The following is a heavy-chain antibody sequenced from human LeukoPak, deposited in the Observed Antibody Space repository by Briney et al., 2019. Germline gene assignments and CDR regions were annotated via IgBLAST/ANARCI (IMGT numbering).Heavy chain of an antibody. CDR1: GFTFSRYT. Sequence: GGSLRLSCAASGFTFSRYTINWVRQAPGKGLEWVSSISSGSSTIYYADSVKGRFTISRDNVKNSLYLRMNSLRDDDTAVYYCARADYGGWFDPWGQGTLVTVSS. J-gene: IGHJ5*02. CDR3: ARADYGGWFDP. CDR2: ISSGSSTI. V-gene: IGHV3-48*02. D-gene: IGHD4/OR15-4a*01.